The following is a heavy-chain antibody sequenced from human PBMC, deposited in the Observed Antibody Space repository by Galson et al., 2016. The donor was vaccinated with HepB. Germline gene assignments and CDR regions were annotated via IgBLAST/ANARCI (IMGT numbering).Heavy chain of an antibody. CDR2: ISWNSGNI. J-gene: IGHJ5*02. D-gene: IGHD6-13*01. CDR1: GFTFDGYA. Sequence: SLRLSCAPSGFTFDGYAMHWVRQAPGKGLEWVSSISWNSGNIDYADSVKGRFTTSGDNAKSSLYLQMNSLRVEDTALYYCAKSGTFGAAGGWFDPWGQGTLVSVSS. CDR3: AKSGTFGAAGGWFDP. V-gene: IGHV3-9*01.